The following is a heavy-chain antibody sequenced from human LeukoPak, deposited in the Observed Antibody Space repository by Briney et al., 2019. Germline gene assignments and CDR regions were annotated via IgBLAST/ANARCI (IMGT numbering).Heavy chain of an antibody. V-gene: IGHV4-34*01. Sequence: PSETLSLTCAVYGGSFSGYYWSWIRQPPGKGLEWIGEINHGGSTNYTPSLKSRVTISVDTSKNQFSLKLSSVTAADTAVYYCARPRYCSGGSCYPNWFDPWGQGTLVTVSS. D-gene: IGHD2-15*01. CDR1: GGSFSGYY. CDR2: INHGGST. J-gene: IGHJ5*02. CDR3: ARPRYCSGGSCYPNWFDP.